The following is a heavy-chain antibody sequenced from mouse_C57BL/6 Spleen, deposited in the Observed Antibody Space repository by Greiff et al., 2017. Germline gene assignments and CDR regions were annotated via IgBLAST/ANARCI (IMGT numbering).Heavy chain of an antibody. CDR2: IYPSDSET. CDR3: AREDDCSSYGD. Sequence: QVQLQQPGAELVRPGSSVKLSCKASGYTFTSYWMDWVKQRPGQGLEWIGNIYPSDSETHYNQKFKDKATLTVDKSSSTAYMQLSSLTSEDSAVYYCAREDDCSSYGDWGQGTTLTVSS. V-gene: IGHV1-61*01. CDR1: GYTFTSYW. J-gene: IGHJ2*01. D-gene: IGHD1-1*01.